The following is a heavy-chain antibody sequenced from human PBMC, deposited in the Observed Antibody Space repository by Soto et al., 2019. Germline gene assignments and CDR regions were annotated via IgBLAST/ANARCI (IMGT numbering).Heavy chain of an antibody. CDR1: GESFSGHI. D-gene: IGHD3-9*01. CDR2: INHSGSA. J-gene: IGHJ6*02. V-gene: IGHV4-34*01. Sequence: SETLSLTCAVYGESFSGHIWTWIRQTPGKGLQWIGQINHSGSASYNPSLKSRVTISVHTSNSQFSLELSSVTAADTAVYYCARGFGDILTGYYDYYYYGMDVWGQGTTVTVSS. CDR3: ARGFGDILTGYYDYYYYGMDV.